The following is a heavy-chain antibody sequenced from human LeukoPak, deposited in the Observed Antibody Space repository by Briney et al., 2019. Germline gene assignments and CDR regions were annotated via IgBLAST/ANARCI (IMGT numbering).Heavy chain of an antibody. D-gene: IGHD4-11*01. CDR1: GFTFSSYE. J-gene: IGHJ3*02. V-gene: IGHV3-48*03. CDR2: ISSSGSTI. CDR3: ARVYSNYDPYDAFDI. Sequence: GGSLRLSCAASGFTFSSYEMNLVRQAPGKGLEWVSYISSSGSTIYYAESVKGRFTISRDNAKNSLYLQMNSLRAEDTAVYYCARVYSNYDPYDAFDIWGQGTMVTVSS.